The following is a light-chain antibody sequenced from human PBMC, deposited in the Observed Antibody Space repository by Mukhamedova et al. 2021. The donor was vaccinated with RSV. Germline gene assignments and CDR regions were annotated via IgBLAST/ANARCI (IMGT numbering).Light chain of an antibody. J-gene: IGKJ4*01. V-gene: IGKV1-39*01. CDR2: AAS. CDR3: QQSYSTPLT. Sequence: WYQRRVHGKAPNLLIYAASSLESWVPSRFSGSGSGTDFTLTISSLQPEDFATYYCQQSYSTPLTFGEGTKVEIK.